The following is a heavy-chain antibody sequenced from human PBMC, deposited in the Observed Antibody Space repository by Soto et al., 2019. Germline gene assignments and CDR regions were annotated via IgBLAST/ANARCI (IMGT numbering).Heavy chain of an antibody. CDR1: GFSLGTSSMC. D-gene: IGHD4-4*01. V-gene: IGHV2-70*01. CDR3: ARIPGDYRTSNLATMDV. CDR2: IDWDDDK. J-gene: IGHJ6*02. Sequence: SGTTLVNPTQTLTLTCTFSGFSLGTSSMCVSWIRQPPGKALEWLALIDWDDDKFYSTSLKTRLTISKDTSKNQVVLTMTNMDPVDTATYYCARIPGDYRTSNLATMDVWGQGTTVTVSS.